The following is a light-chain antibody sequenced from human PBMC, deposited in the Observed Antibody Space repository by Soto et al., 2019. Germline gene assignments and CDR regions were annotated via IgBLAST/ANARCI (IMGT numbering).Light chain of an antibody. CDR1: QSTSSY. J-gene: IGKJ1*01. CDR2: QAS. Sequence: DIQMTQSPSTLSASVGDRVTITCRASQSTSSYLAWYQQKPGKAPKLLIYQASSLENGVPLRFSGSGSGTEFSLTISSLQPDDFATYYCQQYSSHSTFGQGTKVDIK. CDR3: QQYSSHST. V-gene: IGKV1-5*03.